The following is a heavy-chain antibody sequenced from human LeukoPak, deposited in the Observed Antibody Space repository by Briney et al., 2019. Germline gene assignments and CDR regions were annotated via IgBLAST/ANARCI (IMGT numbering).Heavy chain of an antibody. J-gene: IGHJ4*02. CDR2: IYYSGTT. D-gene: IGHD6-19*01. CDR3: ARRLVDSGRFDY. CDR1: GGSISSSSYY. V-gene: IGHV4-39*01. Sequence: PSETLSLTCTVSGGSISSSSYYWDWIRQPPGKGLEWIGSIYYSGTTYYNPSLKSRVTISVDTSKNQFSLKLSSVTAADTAVYYCARRLVDSGRFDYRGQGTLVTVSS.